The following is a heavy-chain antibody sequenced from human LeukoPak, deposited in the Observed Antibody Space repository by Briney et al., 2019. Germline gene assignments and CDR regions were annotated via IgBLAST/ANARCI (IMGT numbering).Heavy chain of an antibody. V-gene: IGHV4-59*08. CDR3: ARPPPRGDGRNAFDM. D-gene: IGHD2-21*02. J-gene: IGHJ3*02. Sequence: SETLSLTCTVSGGSITSYYWSWIRQPPGKGLEWIGYIYYSGTTNYNPSLKSRVTISVDTSKNQFSLKLSSVTAADTAVYYCARPPPRGDGRNAFDMWGQGTMVTVSS. CDR2: IYYSGTT. CDR1: GGSITSYY.